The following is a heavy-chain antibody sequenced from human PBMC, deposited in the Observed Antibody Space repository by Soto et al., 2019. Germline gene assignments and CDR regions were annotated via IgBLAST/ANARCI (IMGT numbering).Heavy chain of an antibody. D-gene: IGHD3-22*01. V-gene: IGHV3-23*01. J-gene: IGHJ4*02. CDR1: GFTFSSYA. CDR3: AKCSSGYNDYFDY. Sequence: GGSLRLSCAASGFTFSSYAMSWVRQAPGKGLEWVSAISGSGGSTYYADSAKGRFTISRDNSKNTLYLQMNSLRAEDTAVYYCAKCSSGYNDYFDYWGQGTLVTVSS. CDR2: ISGSGGST.